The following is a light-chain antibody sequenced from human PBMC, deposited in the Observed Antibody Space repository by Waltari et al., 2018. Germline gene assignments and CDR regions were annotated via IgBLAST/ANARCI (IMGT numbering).Light chain of an antibody. CDR1: SSDVGGYNY. J-gene: IGLJ2*01. V-gene: IGLV2-14*01. CDR2: EVS. Sequence: QSALTQPASVSGSPGQSITISCTGTSSDVGGYNYVSWYQQHPGKAPKLMIYEVSNRPSGLSNRFSGSKSGNTASLTISGLQAEDEAYYYCSSYTSSSTLVFGGGTKLTVL. CDR3: SSYTSSSTLV.